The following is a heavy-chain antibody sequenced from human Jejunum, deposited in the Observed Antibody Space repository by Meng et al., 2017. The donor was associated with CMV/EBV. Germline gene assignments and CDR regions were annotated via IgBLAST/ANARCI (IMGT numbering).Heavy chain of an antibody. D-gene: IGHD2-8*01. CDR2: IYSGSTRT. J-gene: IGHJ4*02. V-gene: IGHV3-23*03. Sequence: SGLTFSTYAMNWVRQAPGQGLEWVSIIYSGSTRTYYADSVKGRFTISRDDSKNTLYLQMNSLRAEDTAVYYCAKSTVVMVYASDYWGQGTLVTVSS. CDR1: GLTFSTYA. CDR3: AKSTVVMVYASDY.